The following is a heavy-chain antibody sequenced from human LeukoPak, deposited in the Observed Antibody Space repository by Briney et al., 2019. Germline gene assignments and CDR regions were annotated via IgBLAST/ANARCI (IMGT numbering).Heavy chain of an antibody. CDR2: INAGNGNT. CDR3: ARESVGYSSSWHIGMNGMDV. CDR1: GYTFTSYA. V-gene: IGHV1-3*01. Sequence: GESLKISCKASGYTFTSYAMHWVRQAPGQRLEWMGWINAGNGNTKYSQKFQGRVTITRDTSASTAYMELSSLRSEDTAVYYCARESVGYSSSWHIGMNGMDVWGQGTTVTVSS. D-gene: IGHD6-13*01. J-gene: IGHJ6*02.